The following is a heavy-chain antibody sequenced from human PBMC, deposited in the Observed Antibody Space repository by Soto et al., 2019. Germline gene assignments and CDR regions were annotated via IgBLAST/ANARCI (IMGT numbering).Heavy chain of an antibody. D-gene: IGHD1-26*01. CDR3: TRGGYWRFDY. Sequence: SETLSLTCDVSRGSITTNHAWSWVRQPPGKGLEWIGEIYHSGSTTYTPSLKSRVTLSVDKAKNQFSLTLTSVTTADTAVYYCTRGGYWRFDYWGQGIPVTVSS. CDR2: IYHSGST. J-gene: IGHJ4*02. CDR1: RGSITTNHA. V-gene: IGHV4-4*02.